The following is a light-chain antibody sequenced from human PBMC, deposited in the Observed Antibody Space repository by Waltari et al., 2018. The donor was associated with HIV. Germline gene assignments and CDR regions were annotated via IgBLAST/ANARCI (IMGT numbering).Light chain of an antibody. Sequence: QSALTQPRSVSGSPGQSVTISCTGTSSDVGGYNYVSWYQQHPGKAPKLMIYDVSKRPAGVPDRCSGSKSGNTASLAIAGLQAEDEADYCCYSDAGRGGGYFCGTGSKVTVL. J-gene: IGLJ1*01. CDR1: SSDVGGYNY. V-gene: IGLV2-11*01. CDR2: DVS. CDR3: YSDAGRGGGYF.